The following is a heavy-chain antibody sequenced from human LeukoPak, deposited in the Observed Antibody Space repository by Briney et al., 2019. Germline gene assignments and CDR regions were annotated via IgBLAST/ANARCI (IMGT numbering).Heavy chain of an antibody. V-gene: IGHV3-9*01. CDR1: GFTFDDYA. Sequence: PGRSLRLSCAASGFTFDDYAMHWVRQAPGKGLEWVSGISWNSGNIGYADSVKGRFTISRDNAKDSLYLQMNSLRPEDTALYYCANLHGDYRDYWGQGTLVIVSS. CDR2: ISWNSGNI. J-gene: IGHJ4*02. CDR3: ANLHGDYRDY. D-gene: IGHD4-17*01.